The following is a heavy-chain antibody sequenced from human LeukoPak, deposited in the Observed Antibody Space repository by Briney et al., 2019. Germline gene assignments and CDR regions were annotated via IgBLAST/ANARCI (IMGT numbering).Heavy chain of an antibody. CDR1: GFTFSSYW. CDR2: INSDGSST. J-gene: IGHJ4*02. CDR3: SLVTTFYYFDY. Sequence: GGSLRLSCAASGFTFSSYWMHWVRQAPGKGLVWVSRINSDGSSTSYADSVKGRFTISRDNAKNTLYLQMNSLRAEDTAVYYCSLVTTFYYFDYWGQGTLVTVSS. V-gene: IGHV3-74*01. D-gene: IGHD4-17*01.